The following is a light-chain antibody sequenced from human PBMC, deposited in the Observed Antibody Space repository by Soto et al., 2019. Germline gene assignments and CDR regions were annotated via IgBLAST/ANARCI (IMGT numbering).Light chain of an antibody. J-gene: IGKJ4*01. Sequence: EIVMTQSPATLSVSPGERATLSCRASQSVSSDLAWYQQKAGQTPRLLIYDASTRATGIPGRFSGSGSGTEFTLTISSPQSEDFAVYYCQHYNKWPVAFGGGTKVEIK. CDR3: QHYNKWPVA. V-gene: IGKV3-15*01. CDR1: QSVSSD. CDR2: DAS.